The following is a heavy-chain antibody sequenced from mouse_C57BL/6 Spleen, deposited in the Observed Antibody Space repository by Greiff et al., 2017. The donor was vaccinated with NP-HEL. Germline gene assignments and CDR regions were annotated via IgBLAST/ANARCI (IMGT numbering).Heavy chain of an antibody. D-gene: IGHD4-1*01. CDR2: IHPNSGST. J-gene: IGHJ2*01. V-gene: IGHV1-64*01. CDR1: GYTFTSYW. Sequence: QVQLQQPGAELVKPGASVKLSCKASGYTFTSYWMHWVKQRPGQGLEWIGMIHPNSGSTNYNQKFKGKSTLTVDKSSSTAYMQLSSLTSEDSAVYYCARANWGLFDYWGQGTTLTFSS. CDR3: ARANWGLFDY.